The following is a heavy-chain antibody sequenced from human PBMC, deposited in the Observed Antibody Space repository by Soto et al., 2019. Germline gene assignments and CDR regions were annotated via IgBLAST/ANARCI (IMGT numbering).Heavy chain of an antibody. Sequence: EVQLVESGGGLVQPGRSLRLSCAASGFTFDDYAMHWVRRVPGKGLEWVSSISWNSNIIGYADSVKGRFTISRDNAKXXXXXXXXXXXXXXXXLYYCAKGGPDGFCSGGRCYFDYWGQGTLVTVSS. CDR2: ISWNSNII. J-gene: IGHJ4*02. CDR1: GFTFDDYA. D-gene: IGHD2-15*01. V-gene: IGHV3-9*01. CDR3: AKGGPDGFCSGGRCYFDY.